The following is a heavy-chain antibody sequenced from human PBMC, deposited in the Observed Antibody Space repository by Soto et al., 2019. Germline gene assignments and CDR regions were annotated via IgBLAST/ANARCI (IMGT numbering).Heavy chain of an antibody. J-gene: IGHJ4*02. D-gene: IGHD1-7*01. CDR1: GFTFSGSA. Sequence: GGSLRLSCAASGFTFSGSAMHWVRQASGKGLEWVGRIRSKANSYATAYAASVKGRFTISRDDSKNTAYLQMNSLRPDDTAMYYCARDGVSSTEYTWNYGTYLDYWGQGALVTVSS. CDR2: IRSKANSYAT. V-gene: IGHV3-73*01. CDR3: ARDGVSSTEYTWNYGTYLDY.